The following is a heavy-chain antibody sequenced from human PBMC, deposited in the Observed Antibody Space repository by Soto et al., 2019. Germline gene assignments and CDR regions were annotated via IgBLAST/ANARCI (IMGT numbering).Heavy chain of an antibody. CDR3: ARACSSNSCYDVFDY. V-gene: IGHV4-4*07. CDR2: IHTSGST. D-gene: IGHD2-2*01. CDR1: GGSISSYY. J-gene: IGHJ4*02. Sequence: SETLSLTGTVSGGSISSYYWSWIRQPAGKGLEWIGRIHTSGSTNYNPSLKSRATMSVDTSKNQFSLKLSSVTAADTAVYYCARACSSNSCYDVFDYWGQGTLVTVSS.